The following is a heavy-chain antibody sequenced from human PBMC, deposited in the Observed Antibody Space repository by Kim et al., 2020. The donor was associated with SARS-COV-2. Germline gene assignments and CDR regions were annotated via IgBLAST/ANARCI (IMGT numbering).Heavy chain of an antibody. D-gene: IGHD3-9*01. J-gene: IGHJ4*02. Sequence: GKGRFTSSRDNSKNTLYLQMNSLGAEDTAVYYGANGAYYDILTGYYGLDYWGQGTLVTVSS. CDR3: ANGAYYDILTGYYGLDY. V-gene: IGHV3-30*02.